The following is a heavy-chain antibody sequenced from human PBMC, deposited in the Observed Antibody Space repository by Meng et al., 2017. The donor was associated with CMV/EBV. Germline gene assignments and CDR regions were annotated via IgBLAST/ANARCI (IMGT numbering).Heavy chain of an antibody. Sequence: GESLKISCAASGFTFSSYGMHWVRQAPGKGLEWVAVIWYDGSNKYYADSVKGRFTISRDNAKNSLYLQMNSLRAEDTAVYYCARDLSNGAVVPAAIYYYYYGMDVWGQGTTVTVSS. V-gene: IGHV3-33*01. J-gene: IGHJ6*02. CDR3: ARDLSNGAVVPAAIYYYYYGMDV. CDR1: GFTFSSYG. D-gene: IGHD2-2*02. CDR2: IWYDGSNK.